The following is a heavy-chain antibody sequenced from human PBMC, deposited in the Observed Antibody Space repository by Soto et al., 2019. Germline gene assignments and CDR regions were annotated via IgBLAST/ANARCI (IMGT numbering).Heavy chain of an antibody. CDR3: ARAIVAAAGRGGFSGYYYYGMDV. Sequence: SETLSLTCTVSGGSISSYYWSWIRQPPGKGLEWIGYIYYSGSTNYNPSLKSRVTISVDTSKNQFSLKLSSVTAADTAVYYCARAIVAAAGRGGFSGYYYYGMDVWGQGTTVTVSS. V-gene: IGHV4-59*01. D-gene: IGHD6-13*01. J-gene: IGHJ6*02. CDR2: IYYSGST. CDR1: GGSISSYY.